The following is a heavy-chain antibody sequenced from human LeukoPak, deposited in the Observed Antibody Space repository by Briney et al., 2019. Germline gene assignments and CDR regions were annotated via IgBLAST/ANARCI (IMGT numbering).Heavy chain of an antibody. D-gene: IGHD6-25*01. CDR3: ARDSLRTAIAAAGGNWFDP. J-gene: IGHJ5*02. CDR2: INPNSGGT. Sequence: ASVKVSCKASGYTFTGYYMHWVRQAPGQGLEWMGWINPNSGGTNYAQKFQGRVTMTRDTSTSTVYMDLNSLRSEDTAVYYCARDSLRTAIAAAGGNWFDPWGQGTLVTVSS. CDR1: GYTFTGYY. V-gene: IGHV1-2*02.